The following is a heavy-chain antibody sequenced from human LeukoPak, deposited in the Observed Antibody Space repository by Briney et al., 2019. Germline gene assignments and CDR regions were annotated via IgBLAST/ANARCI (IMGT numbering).Heavy chain of an antibody. D-gene: IGHD2-2*01. CDR2: INYSGST. CDR3: ASTERCTTTCPLDY. Sequence: SETLSLTCSVYGGSFSGYYWSWIRQPPGKGLEWIGEINYSGSTNYNPSLKSRVTISLDTSKTQFSLKLRSVTAADRAVYYCASTERCTTTCPLDYWGQGTLVTVSS. J-gene: IGHJ4*02. V-gene: IGHV4-34*01. CDR1: GGSFSGYY.